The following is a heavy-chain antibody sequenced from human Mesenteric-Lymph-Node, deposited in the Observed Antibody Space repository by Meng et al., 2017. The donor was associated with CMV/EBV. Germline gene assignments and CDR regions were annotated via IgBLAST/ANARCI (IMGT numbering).Heavy chain of an antibody. CDR2: ISAYNGNT. CDR1: GYSFTGNY. Sequence: ASVKVSCKASGYSFTGNYMHWVRQAPGQGLEWMGWISAYNGNTNYAQKLQGRVTMTTDTSTSTAYMELRSLRSDDTAVYYCARERAARPGNWFDPWGQGTLVTVSS. J-gene: IGHJ5*02. V-gene: IGHV1-18*04. D-gene: IGHD6-6*01. CDR3: ARERAARPGNWFDP.